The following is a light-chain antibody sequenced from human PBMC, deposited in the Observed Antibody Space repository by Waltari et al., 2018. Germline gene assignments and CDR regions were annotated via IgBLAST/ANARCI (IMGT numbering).Light chain of an antibody. J-gene: IGKJ5*01. V-gene: IGKV1-9*01. CDR3: QQLKSYPIT. CDR2: ATS. Sequence: TQLTQSPSSLSASVGDRVTIPCRASQVILGYLAWYQQRPGKAPKFLSYATSTLRSGVPSRFSGSGSGTDFTLTISDLQPEDFATYYCQQLKSYPITFGQGTRLEIK. CDR1: QVILGY.